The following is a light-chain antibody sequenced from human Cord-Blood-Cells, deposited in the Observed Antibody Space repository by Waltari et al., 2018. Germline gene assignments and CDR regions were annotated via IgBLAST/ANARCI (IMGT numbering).Light chain of an antibody. V-gene: IGLV5-45*01. CDR3: MIWHSSAWV. J-gene: IGLJ3*02. CDR2: YKSDSDK. Sequence: VLTQPASLSASPGASASLTCTFRCRINVATYRISCSPQKPGSPPQYLLRYKSDSDKQQGSGVPSRFSGSKDASANAGILLISGLQSEDEADYYCMIWHSSAWVFGGGTKLTVL. CDR1: CRINVATYR.